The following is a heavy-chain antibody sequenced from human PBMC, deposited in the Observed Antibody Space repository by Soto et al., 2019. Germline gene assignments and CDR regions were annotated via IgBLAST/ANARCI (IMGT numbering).Heavy chain of an antibody. CDR2: ISAAGDP. V-gene: IGHV3-13*05. CDR3: ARTDRDFYGLDV. Sequence: EVQLVESGGGLVQPGGSLRLSCEASGFTFSNYDMHWVRQGTGKGLEWVSGISAAGDPDYADSVEGRFTISRENAQNSFLLQMNSLGFGDTAGYYCARTDRDFYGLDVWGQGTTVIVSS. CDR1: GFTFSNYD. J-gene: IGHJ6*02.